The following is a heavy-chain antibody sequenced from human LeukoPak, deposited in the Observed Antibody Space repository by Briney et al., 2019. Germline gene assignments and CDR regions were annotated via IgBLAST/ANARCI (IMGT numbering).Heavy chain of an antibody. CDR2: IKSKTDGGTA. Sequence: GGSLRLSCAASGFTFSNAWMSWVRQAPGKGLEWVGRIKSKTDGGTADYAAPVKGRFTISRDDSKNTLYLQMNSLKTEDTAVYYCTVGLWFGEANDYWGQGTLVTVSS. D-gene: IGHD3-10*01. V-gene: IGHV3-15*01. J-gene: IGHJ4*02. CDR3: TVGLWFGEANDY. CDR1: GFTFSNAW.